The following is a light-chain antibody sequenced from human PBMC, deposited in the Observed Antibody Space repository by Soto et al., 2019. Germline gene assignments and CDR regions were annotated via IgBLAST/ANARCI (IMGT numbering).Light chain of an antibody. CDR2: EVS. J-gene: IGLJ1*01. Sequence: QSALTQPAPVSGSPGQSITISCTGTSSDVGGYTFVSWYQQHPGKAPKLMIYEVSNRPSGVSNRFSGSKSGNTASLTISGLQAEDEADYYCSSYTSNSSPYVFGTGTKVTVL. CDR1: SSDVGGYTF. V-gene: IGLV2-14*01. CDR3: SSYTSNSSPYV.